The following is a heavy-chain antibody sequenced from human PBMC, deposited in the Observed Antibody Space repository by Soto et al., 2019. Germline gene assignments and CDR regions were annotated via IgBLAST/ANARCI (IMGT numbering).Heavy chain of an antibody. D-gene: IGHD3-10*01. CDR2: IYWDDDK. CDR1: GFSLSTSGVG. Sequence: SGPTLVNPTQTLTLTCTFSGFSLSTSGVGVGWIRQPPGKALEWLALIYWDDDKRYSPSLKSRLTITKDTSKNQVVLTMTNMDPVDTATYYCALPYYYGSGDPNGMDVWGQGTTVTVSS. V-gene: IGHV2-5*02. CDR3: ALPYYYGSGDPNGMDV. J-gene: IGHJ6*02.